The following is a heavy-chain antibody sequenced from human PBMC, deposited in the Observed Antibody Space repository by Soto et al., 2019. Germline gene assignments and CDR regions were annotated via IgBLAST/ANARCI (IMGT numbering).Heavy chain of an antibody. CDR1: GFTFSSYA. J-gene: IGHJ4*02. D-gene: IGHD5-12*01. V-gene: IGHV3-23*01. CDR3: AKLRGYSGYDSNDY. Sequence: EVQLLESGGGLVQPGGSLRLSCAASGFTFSSYAMTWVRQAPGKGLEWVSVISGSGGSTDYADSVKGRFTISRDNSKNTLYLQMNSLRAEDTAVYYCAKLRGYSGYDSNDYWGQGTLVTVSS. CDR2: ISGSGGST.